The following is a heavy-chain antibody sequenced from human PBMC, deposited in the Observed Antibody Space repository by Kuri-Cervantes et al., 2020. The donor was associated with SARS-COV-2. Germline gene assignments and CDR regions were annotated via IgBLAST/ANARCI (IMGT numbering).Heavy chain of an antibody. CDR2: ISGSAGNT. J-gene: IGHJ4*02. CDR1: RFTFSSYA. V-gene: IGHV3-23*01. CDR3: ARDASPGIAARPAGLDY. D-gene: IGHD6-6*01. Sequence: GGSLRLSCAASRFTFSSYAMNWVRQAPGKGLEWVSGISGSAGNTYYADSVRGRFTISRDNSRSTLYLQMNSLRAEDTAVYYCARDASPGIAARPAGLDYWGQGTLVTDSS.